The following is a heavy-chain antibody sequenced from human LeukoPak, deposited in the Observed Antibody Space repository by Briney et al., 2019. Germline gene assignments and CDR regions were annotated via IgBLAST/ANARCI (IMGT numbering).Heavy chain of an antibody. V-gene: IGHV3-74*01. CDR3: ARGLGGYTSSQAY. CDR2: INTDGSST. Sequence: GGSLRLSCAASGFTFSSYWMHWVRQAPGKGLVCVSRINTDGSSTNYADSVKGRFTISRDNAKNTLYLQMNSLRAEDTAVYYCARGLGGYTSSQAYWGQGTLVTVSS. CDR1: GFTFSSYW. D-gene: IGHD6-13*01. J-gene: IGHJ4*02.